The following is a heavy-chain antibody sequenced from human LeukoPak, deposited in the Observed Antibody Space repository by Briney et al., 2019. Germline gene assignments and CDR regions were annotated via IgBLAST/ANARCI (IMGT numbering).Heavy chain of an antibody. CDR3: ARGGYSSGLSYIDP. D-gene: IGHD6-19*01. J-gene: IGHJ5*02. V-gene: IGHV1-24*01. CDR1: GYTLTELS. Sequence: ASVKVSCKVPGYTLTELSMHWVRQAPGKGLEWMGGFDPEDGETIYAQKFQGRVTITADESTSTAYMELSSLRSEDTAVYYCARGGYSSGLSYIDPWGQGTLVTVSS. CDR2: FDPEDGET.